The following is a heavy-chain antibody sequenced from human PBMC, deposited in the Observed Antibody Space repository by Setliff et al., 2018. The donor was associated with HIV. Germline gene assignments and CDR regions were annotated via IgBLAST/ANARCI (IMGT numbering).Heavy chain of an antibody. V-gene: IGHV1-69*05. CDR1: GGTFSGSG. CDR3: ARGQVVGYTYSGIEL. J-gene: IGHJ4*02. D-gene: IGHD5-18*01. Sequence: RASVKVSCKASGGTFSGSGINWVRQAPGQGFEWVGGLLPLVETTTYAQTFQGRVSITTDESTSTTYMELSSLRSDDTAVYYCARGQVVGYTYSGIELWGQGTLVTVSS. CDR2: LLPLVETT.